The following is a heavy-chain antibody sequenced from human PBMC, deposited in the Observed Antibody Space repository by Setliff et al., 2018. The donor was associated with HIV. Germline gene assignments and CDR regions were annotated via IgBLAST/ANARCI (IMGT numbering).Heavy chain of an antibody. CDR3: ARVAGTTYYDYYHMDV. J-gene: IGHJ6*03. D-gene: IGHD4-17*01. CDR2: IMPIFGSA. Sequence: SVKVSCKASAYSFSKYGISWVRQAPGQGLEWMGGIMPIFGSANYAQKFQGRVTITADESTTTAYMELSSLKSDDTAVYYCARVAGTTYYDYYHMDVWGEGSTVTVSS. CDR1: AYSFSKYG. V-gene: IGHV1-69*13.